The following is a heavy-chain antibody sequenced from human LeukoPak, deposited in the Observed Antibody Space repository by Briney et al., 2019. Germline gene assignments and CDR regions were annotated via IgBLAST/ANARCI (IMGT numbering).Heavy chain of an antibody. D-gene: IGHD3-10*01. J-gene: IGHJ5*02. CDR3: AKQPHAFDNWFDP. Sequence: SETLSLTCTVSGDSISSSSYYWGWIRQPPGKGLEWIGNIYYRGITYYNPSLKSRVTISVDTSKNQFSLKLSSVTAADTAVYYCAKQPHAFDNWFDPWGQGTLVTVSS. CDR2: IYYRGIT. CDR1: GDSISSSSYY. V-gene: IGHV4-39*01.